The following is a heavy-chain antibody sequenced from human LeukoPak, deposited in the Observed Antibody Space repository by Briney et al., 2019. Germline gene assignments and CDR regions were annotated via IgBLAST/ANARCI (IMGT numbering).Heavy chain of an antibody. CDR2: IYPSDSDT. V-gene: IGHV5-51*01. D-gene: IGHD3-10*01. J-gene: IGHJ4*02. Sequence: ASVKVSCKGSGYSFTSYWIGWVRQMPGEGLEWMGIIYPSDSDTRYSPSFQGQVTLSADKSISTAYLQWSSLEASDTAIYYCARHYGSASYYFDYRGQGTLVTVSS. CDR3: ARHYGSASYYFDY. CDR1: GYSFTSYW.